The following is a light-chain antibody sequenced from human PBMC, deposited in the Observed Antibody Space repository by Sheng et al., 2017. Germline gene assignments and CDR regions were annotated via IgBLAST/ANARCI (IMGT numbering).Light chain of an antibody. V-gene: IGKV1-39*01. CDR3: QQSNMIPYT. Sequence: DVQVTQFQSSLSASVGDRVSISCRTSQTVTSDFLNWYQQKPGKAPKVLIYNAVSLQSGVPSRFSGSGSGTDFTLTISGLQPEDFATYYCQQSNMIPYTFGQGTKLEIK. J-gene: IGKJ2*01. CDR2: NAV. CDR1: QTVTSDF.